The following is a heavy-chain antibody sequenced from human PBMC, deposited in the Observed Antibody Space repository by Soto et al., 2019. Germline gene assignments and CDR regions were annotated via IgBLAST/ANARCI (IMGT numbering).Heavy chain of an antibody. CDR2: VYATGTT. CDR3: VRDGSKSLRDWFDP. Sequence: PSETLSLTCNVSGGSISKFYWAWIRKTAGNGLEWMGSVYATGTTDYNPSLRSRVAMSVDISKKTFSLRLRSVTGADSGVYYCVRDGSKSLRDWFDPWGQGILVTVSS. CDR1: GGSISKFY. V-gene: IGHV4-4*07. J-gene: IGHJ5*02.